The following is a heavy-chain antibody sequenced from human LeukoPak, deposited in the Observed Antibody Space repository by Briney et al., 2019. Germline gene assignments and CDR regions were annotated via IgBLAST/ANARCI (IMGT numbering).Heavy chain of an antibody. J-gene: IGHJ4*02. CDR3: ARDVGGAGSH. V-gene: IGHV3-23*01. Sequence: QPGGSLRLSCVVSGITLSNYAMSWVRQTPGKGLEWVSGISERGGSTKYADSVKGRFTISRDNAKNTLYLHMNSLRAEDTAMYYCARDVGGAGSHWGQGSLVTVSS. CDR1: GITLSNYA. CDR2: ISERGGST. D-gene: IGHD3-10*01.